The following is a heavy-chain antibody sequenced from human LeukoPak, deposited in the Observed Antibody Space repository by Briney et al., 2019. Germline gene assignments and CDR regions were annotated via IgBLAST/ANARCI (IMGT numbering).Heavy chain of an antibody. D-gene: IGHD3-10*01. CDR1: GDSISTYY. CDR2: ITYNGIT. J-gene: IGHJ4*01. V-gene: IGHV4-59*08. CDR3: ARSPGGYFDF. Sequence: SETLSLTCTVSGDSISTYYWSWIRQPPGKGFEWIGYITYNGITDSYPSLKSRVTLSLDTSKKQFSLTLNSVTAADTAVYYCARSPGGYFDFWGHGALVTVSS.